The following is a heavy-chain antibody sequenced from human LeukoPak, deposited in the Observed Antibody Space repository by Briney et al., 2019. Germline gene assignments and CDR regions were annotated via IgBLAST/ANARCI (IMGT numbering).Heavy chain of an antibody. D-gene: IGHD1-1*01. Sequence: SGTLSLTCAVSGGSISSSNWWSWVRQPPGKGLEWIGEIYHSGSTNYNPSLKSRVTISVDKSKNQFSLKLSSVTAADTAVYFCARASHWNQLHYFDYWGQGTLVTVSS. CDR2: IYHSGST. V-gene: IGHV4-4*02. J-gene: IGHJ4*02. CDR1: GGSISSSNW. CDR3: ARASHWNQLHYFDY.